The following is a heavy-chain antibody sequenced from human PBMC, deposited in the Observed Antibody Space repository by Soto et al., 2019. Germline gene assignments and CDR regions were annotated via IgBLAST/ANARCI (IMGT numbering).Heavy chain of an antibody. J-gene: IGHJ6*02. V-gene: IGHV4-4*02. CDR2: IDQNGIT. Sequence: SETLSLTCAVSGDPISSSKWWTWVRQTPGKGLEWIGKIDQNGITNYNPSLESRVTILKDNSKNQLSLKLTSVTAVDSAVYYCARLNRDYYYYGMDVWGQGTTVTVSS. CDR3: ARLNRDYYYYGMDV. CDR1: GDPISSSKW.